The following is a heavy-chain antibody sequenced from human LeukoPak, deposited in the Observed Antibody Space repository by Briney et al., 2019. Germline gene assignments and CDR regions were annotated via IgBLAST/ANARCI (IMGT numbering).Heavy chain of an antibody. CDR3: ARDIDY. V-gene: IGHV4-59*01. J-gene: IGHJ4*02. CDR2: IYYRGST. CDR1: GGSISSYY. Sequence: KPSETLSLTCTVSGGSISSYYWSWIRQPPRKGLEWIGYIYYRGSTNYNPSLKSRVTISVDTSKNQFSLKLSSVTAADTAVYYCARDIDYWGQGTLVTVSS.